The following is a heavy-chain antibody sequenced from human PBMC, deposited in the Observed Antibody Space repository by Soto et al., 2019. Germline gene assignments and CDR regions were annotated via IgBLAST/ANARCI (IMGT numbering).Heavy chain of an antibody. Sequence: PSGTPALTCTVSGGSISSSSHYWGWIRQPPGQGLEWIGTIYYSGSPYYSPSLKSRVTISVDSSKNQFSLKLSSVTAADTAVYYCARHCDSRVYYHTPPFDFDDSGQGALLT. CDR2: IYYSGSP. CDR3: ARHCDSRVYYHTPPFDFDD. CDR1: GGSISSSSHY. D-gene: IGHD3-22*01. J-gene: IGHJ4*02. V-gene: IGHV4-39*01.